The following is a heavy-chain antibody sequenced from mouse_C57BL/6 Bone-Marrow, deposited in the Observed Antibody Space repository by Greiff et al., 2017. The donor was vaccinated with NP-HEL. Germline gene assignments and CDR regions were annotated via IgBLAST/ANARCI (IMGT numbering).Heavy chain of an antibody. V-gene: IGHV10-3*01. D-gene: IGHD1-1*01. CDR2: IRRKSSNYAT. CDR3: VREGYYGSSGWFAY. J-gene: IGHJ3*01. CDR1: GFTFNTYA. Sequence: EVMLVESGGGLVQPKGSLKLSCAASGFTFNTYAMHWVRQAPGQGLEWVARIRRKSSNYATYYADSVKDRLTLSRDGSQSMLYLQMNNLKTEDTARYYCVREGYYGSSGWFAYGGQGTLVTVSA.